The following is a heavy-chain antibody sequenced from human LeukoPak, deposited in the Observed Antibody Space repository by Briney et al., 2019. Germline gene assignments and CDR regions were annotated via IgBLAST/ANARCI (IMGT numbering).Heavy chain of an antibody. CDR2: IYSGGST. D-gene: IGHD3-3*01. CDR3: ARGRFLEWLFLDY. Sequence: GGSLRLSCAASGFTVSSNYMSWVRQAPGKGLEWVSVIYSGGSTYYADSVKGRFTISRDNSKNTLYLQMNSLRAEDTAVYYCARGRFLEWLFLDYWGQGTLVTVSS. CDR1: GFTVSSNY. J-gene: IGHJ4*02. V-gene: IGHV3-53*01.